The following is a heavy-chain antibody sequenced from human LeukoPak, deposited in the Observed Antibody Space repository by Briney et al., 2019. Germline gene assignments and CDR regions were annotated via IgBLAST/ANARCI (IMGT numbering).Heavy chain of an antibody. CDR2: IYSGGIT. CDR1: GFTVSSNY. D-gene: IGHD1-26*01. V-gene: IGHV3-53*01. Sequence: PGGSLRLSCAASGFTVSSNYMSWVRQAPGKGLEWVSVIYSGGITYYADSMKGRFTISGDNSKNTLYLQMNSLRAEDTAVYYCARGAVGASLAFDYWGQGTLVTVSS. J-gene: IGHJ4*02. CDR3: ARGAVGASLAFDY.